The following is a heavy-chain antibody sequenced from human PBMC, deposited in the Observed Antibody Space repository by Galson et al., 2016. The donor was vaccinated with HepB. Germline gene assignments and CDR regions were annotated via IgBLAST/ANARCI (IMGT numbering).Heavy chain of an antibody. V-gene: IGHV3-7*04. CDR2: IKRDGTEK. J-gene: IGHJ4*02. D-gene: IGHD3-10*01. CDR3: ARGSYYGSGSYGIYFDY. CDR1: GFTFNNYW. Sequence: SLRLSCAASGFTFNNYWMSWVRQAPGKGLEWVANIKRDGTEKYYLDSVEGRFTVSRDNAKNSLSLQMGSLRAEDTAVYYCARGSYYGSGSYGIYFDYWGQGTLVTVSS.